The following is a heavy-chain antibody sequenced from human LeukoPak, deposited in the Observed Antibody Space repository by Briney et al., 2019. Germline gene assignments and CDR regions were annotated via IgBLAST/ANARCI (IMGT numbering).Heavy chain of an antibody. CDR2: IYWNGDK. CDR3: AHRSLLWFGELPDFDY. D-gene: IGHD3-10*01. J-gene: IGHJ4*02. V-gene: IGHV2-5*01. Sequence: SGPTLVNPTQTLTLTCTFSGFSLSTSGVGVGWIRQPPGKALEWLALIYWNGDKRYSPSLKSRLTITKDTSKNQVVLTMTNMDPVDTATYYCAHRSLLWFGELPDFDYWGQGTLVTVSS. CDR1: GFSLSTSGVG.